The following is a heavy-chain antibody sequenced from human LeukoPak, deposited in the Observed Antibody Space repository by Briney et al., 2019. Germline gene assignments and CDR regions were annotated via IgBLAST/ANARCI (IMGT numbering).Heavy chain of an antibody. CDR1: GFTFSSYA. CDR3: ARDWRRVSTMVRGVILEFDP. V-gene: IGHV3-30-3*01. J-gene: IGHJ5*02. Sequence: GGSLRLSCAASGFTFSSYAMHWVRQAPGKGLEWVAVISYDGSNKYYADSVKGRFTISRDNSKNTLYLQMNSLRAEDTAVYYCARDWRRVSTMVRGVILEFDPWGQGTLVTVSS. CDR2: ISYDGSNK. D-gene: IGHD3-10*01.